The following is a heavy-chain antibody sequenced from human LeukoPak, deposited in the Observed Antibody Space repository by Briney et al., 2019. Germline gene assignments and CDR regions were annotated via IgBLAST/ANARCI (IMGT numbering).Heavy chain of an antibody. D-gene: IGHD3-22*01. CDR1: GGSFSGYY. Sequence: PSETLSLTCAVYGGSFSGYYWSRIRQPPGKGLEWIGEINHSGSTNYNPSLKSRVTISVDTSKNQFSLKLSSVTAADTAVYYCARVGVNYYDSSGYQINYFDYWGQGTLVTVSS. V-gene: IGHV4-34*01. CDR2: INHSGST. J-gene: IGHJ4*02. CDR3: ARVGVNYYDSSGYQINYFDY.